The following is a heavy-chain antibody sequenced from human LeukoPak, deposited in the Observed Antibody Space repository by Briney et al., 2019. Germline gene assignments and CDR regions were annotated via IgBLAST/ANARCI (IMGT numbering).Heavy chain of an antibody. Sequence: PGRSLRLSCAASGFTFSSYAMHWVRQAPGKGLEWVAVISYDGSNKYYADSVKGRFTISRDNSKNTLYLQMNSLRAEDTAVYYRARGGRYGDLPHFDYWGQGTLVTVSS. D-gene: IGHD4-17*01. CDR3: ARGGRYGDLPHFDY. J-gene: IGHJ4*02. CDR1: GFTFSSYA. V-gene: IGHV3-30*01. CDR2: ISYDGSNK.